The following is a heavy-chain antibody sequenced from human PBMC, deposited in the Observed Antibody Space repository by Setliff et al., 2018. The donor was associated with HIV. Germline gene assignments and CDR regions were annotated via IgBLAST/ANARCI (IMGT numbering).Heavy chain of an antibody. V-gene: IGHV4-61*02. D-gene: IGHD2-2*02. CDR1: GGSIFSGSYY. CDR2: IYTSGST. Sequence: SETLSLTCTVSGGSIFSGSYYWSWIRQPAGKGLEWIGRIYTSGSTNYNPSLKSRVTISVDTSKNQFSLKLSSVTAADTAVYYCARRFRYCRNTSCYKGLGFWSQGTLVTVSS. J-gene: IGHJ4*02. CDR3: ARRFRYCRNTSCYKGLGF.